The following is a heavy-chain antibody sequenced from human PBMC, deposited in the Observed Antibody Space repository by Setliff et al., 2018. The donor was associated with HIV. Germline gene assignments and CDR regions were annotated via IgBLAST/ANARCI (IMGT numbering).Heavy chain of an antibody. CDR2: IWYDGSNT. Sequence: PGESLKISCAASGFTFSSYAMHWVRQAPGKGLEWVAVIWYDGSNTHYADSVKGRFTTSRDNSRNTLYLYMSSLRPEDTAVYYCAKDSSPSWSPFDYWGQGTLVTVSS. CDR3: AKDSSPSWSPFDY. CDR1: GFTFSSYA. J-gene: IGHJ4*02. D-gene: IGHD6-13*01. V-gene: IGHV3-30*02.